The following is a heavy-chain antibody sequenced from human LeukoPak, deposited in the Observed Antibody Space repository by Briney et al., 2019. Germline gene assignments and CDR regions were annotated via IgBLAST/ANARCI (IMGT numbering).Heavy chain of an antibody. CDR2: IYSAGNT. CDR1: GFTVSNSY. J-gene: IGHJ3*02. CDR3: ARGGDIVGTSRSAFDI. Sequence: GGSLRLSCAASGFTVSNSYMSWVRQAPGEGLEWVSLIYSAGNTNYADSVKGRFTISRDNSKNTLYLQMNSLRAEDTAVYYCARGGDIVGTSRSAFDIWGQGTMVTVSS. V-gene: IGHV3-53*01. D-gene: IGHD1-26*01.